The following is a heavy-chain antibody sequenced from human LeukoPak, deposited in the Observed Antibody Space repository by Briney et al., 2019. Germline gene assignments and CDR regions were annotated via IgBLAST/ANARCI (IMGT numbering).Heavy chain of an antibody. CDR1: GGTFSSYA. J-gene: IGHJ1*01. Sequence: AASVKVSCKASGGTFSSYAISWVRQAPGQGLEWMGGIIPIFGTANYAQKFQGRVTITADKSTSTAYMELSSLRSEDTAVYYCASDAYSSGPEYFQHWGQGTLVTVSS. D-gene: IGHD6-19*01. CDR2: IIPIFGTA. CDR3: ASDAYSSGPEYFQH. V-gene: IGHV1-69*06.